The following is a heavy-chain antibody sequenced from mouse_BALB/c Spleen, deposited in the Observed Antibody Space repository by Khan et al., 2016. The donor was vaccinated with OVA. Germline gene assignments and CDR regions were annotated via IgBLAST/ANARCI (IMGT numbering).Heavy chain of an antibody. V-gene: IGHV3-2*02. CDR3: ARGNYYGYYFDY. CDR1: GYSITSGYA. CDR2: ISYSGVT. J-gene: IGHJ2*01. D-gene: IGHD1-1*01. Sequence: EVQLQESGPGLVKPSQSLSLTCTVTGYSITSGYAWNWIRPFPGNKLEWMGYISYSGVTSYTPSLKSRISITRDTSKNQFFLQLNSVTTEDTATYYCARGNYYGYYFDYWDQGTTLTVAS.